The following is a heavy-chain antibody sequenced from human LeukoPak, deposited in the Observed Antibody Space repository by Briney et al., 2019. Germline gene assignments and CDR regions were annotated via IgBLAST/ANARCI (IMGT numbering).Heavy chain of an antibody. V-gene: IGHV3-21*01. J-gene: IGHJ5*02. CDR3: KKDSPSVGGHGINWFDP. D-gene: IGHD2-15*01. CDR1: GFTFSSYS. Sequence: GGSLRLSCAASGFTFSSYSMNWVRQAQGKGLEWVSSISSSSSYIYYVDSRKGRFTISRDNSKNTLHLQMNSLRAEDTAVYYCKKDSPSVGGHGINWFDPWGQGTLVTVSS. CDR2: ISSSSSYI.